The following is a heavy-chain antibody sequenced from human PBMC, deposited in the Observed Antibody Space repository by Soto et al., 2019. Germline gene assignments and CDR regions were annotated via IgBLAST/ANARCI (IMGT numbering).Heavy chain of an antibody. CDR3: ARVGAYCSGGSCYGAAFDI. J-gene: IGHJ3*02. CDR1: GGSISGSSYY. CDR2: IYYSGST. V-gene: IGHV4-39*07. D-gene: IGHD2-15*01. Sequence: SETLSLTCTVSGGSISGSSYYWGWIRQPPGKGLEWIGSIYYSGSTYSNPSLKSRVPISVDTSKNQFSLKLSSVTAADTAVYSCARVGAYCSGGSCYGAAFDIWGQGTMVTVSS.